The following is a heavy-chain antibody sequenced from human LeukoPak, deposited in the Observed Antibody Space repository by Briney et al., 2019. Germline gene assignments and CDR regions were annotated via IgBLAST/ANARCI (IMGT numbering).Heavy chain of an antibody. D-gene: IGHD3-22*01. CDR3: ARSSGYYDSSGYSNTYYFDY. CDR1: GYTFTSYY. Sequence: ASVKVSCNASGYTFTSYYMHWVRQAPGQGLEWMGIINPSGGSTSYAQKFQGRVTMTRDTSTSTVYMELSSLRSEDTAVYYCARSSGYYDSSGYSNTYYFDYWGQGTLVTVSS. CDR2: INPSGGST. J-gene: IGHJ4*02. V-gene: IGHV1-46*01.